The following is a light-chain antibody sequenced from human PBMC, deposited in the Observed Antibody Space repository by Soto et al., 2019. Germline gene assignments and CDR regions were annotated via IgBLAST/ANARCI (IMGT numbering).Light chain of an antibody. CDR1: SSNIGAGYD. Sequence: QSVLTQPPSVSGAPGQRVTISCTGSSSNIGAGYDVHWYQQLPGTAPKLLIYGNSKRPSGVPDRSSGSKSGTSASLAITGRKADDEADYHCQSYDSRLSGEVFGTGTKLTVL. CDR2: GNS. J-gene: IGLJ1*01. CDR3: QSYDSRLSGEV. V-gene: IGLV1-40*01.